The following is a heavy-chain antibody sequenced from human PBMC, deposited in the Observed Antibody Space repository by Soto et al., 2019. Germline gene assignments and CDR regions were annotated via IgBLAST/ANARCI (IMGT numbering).Heavy chain of an antibody. Sequence: EVQLVESGGGLVQPGGSLRLSCAASGFTFSSYSMNWVRQAPGKGLEWVSYISSSSSTIYYADSVKGRFTISSDNAKNSLYVQMNSLRAEDTAVYYCARRADCSGGSCYSRVYYYYYMDVWGKGTPVTVSS. CDR2: ISSSSSTI. J-gene: IGHJ6*03. CDR3: ARRADCSGGSCYSRVYYYYYMDV. D-gene: IGHD2-15*01. V-gene: IGHV3-48*01. CDR1: GFTFSSYS.